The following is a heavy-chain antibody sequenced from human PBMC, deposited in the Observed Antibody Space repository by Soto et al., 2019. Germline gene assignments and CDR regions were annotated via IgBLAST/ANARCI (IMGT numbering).Heavy chain of an antibody. CDR2: IYHSGST. D-gene: IGHD6-25*01. V-gene: IGHV4-38-2*02. CDR3: ARDPVFVTAAARKDYGMDV. J-gene: IGHJ6*02. CDR1: GYSISSGYY. Sequence: PSETLSLTYAVSGYSISSGYYWGWIRQPPGKGLEWIGSIYHSGSTYYNPSLKSRVTISVDTSKNQFSLKLSSVTAADTAAYYCARDPVFVTAAARKDYGMDVWGQGTTVTVS.